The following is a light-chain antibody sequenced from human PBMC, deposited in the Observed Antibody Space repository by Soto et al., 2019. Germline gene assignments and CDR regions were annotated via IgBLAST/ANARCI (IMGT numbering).Light chain of an antibody. CDR3: SSSTSSSTRV. Sequence: QPASVSGSPGQSITISCTGTISDVGGYNYVSWYQQHPGKAPKLMIYDVTNRPSGLSNRFSGSKSGNTASLTISGLQAEDEADYYCSSSTSSSTRVFGTGTKLTVL. CDR1: ISDVGGYNY. CDR2: DVT. V-gene: IGLV2-14*01. J-gene: IGLJ1*01.